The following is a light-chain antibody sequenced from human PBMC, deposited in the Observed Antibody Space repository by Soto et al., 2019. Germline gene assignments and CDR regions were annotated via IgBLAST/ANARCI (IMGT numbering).Light chain of an antibody. J-gene: IGLJ3*02. V-gene: IGLV2-14*01. CDR1: SSDIGGYNY. CDR2: EVS. CDR3: CSYTSSADLV. Sequence: QSALTQPASVSGAPGQSITISCSGSSSDIGGYNYVSWYQHHPGKVPKVMIYEVSNRPSGVSDRFTGSKSGNTASLTISGLQAEYEAYYYCCSYTSSADLVFGGGTKLTVL.